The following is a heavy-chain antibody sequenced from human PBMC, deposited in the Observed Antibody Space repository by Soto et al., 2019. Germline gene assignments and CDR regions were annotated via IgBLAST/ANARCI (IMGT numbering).Heavy chain of an antibody. CDR3: AKDSNKYSSSLRGRYIDY. CDR1: GFPFRSNV. CDR2: ISGGGINT. Sequence: PGGSLRLSCSASGFPFRSNVLIWVRQAPGKVLECVSGISGGGINTFYADYVNVRFTIPRYNSNNTIIFQMNRLGVEDTAVYYCAKDSNKYSSSLRGRYIDYWGQGSGVTVSS. V-gene: IGHV3-23*01. J-gene: IGHJ4*02. D-gene: IGHD4-4*01.